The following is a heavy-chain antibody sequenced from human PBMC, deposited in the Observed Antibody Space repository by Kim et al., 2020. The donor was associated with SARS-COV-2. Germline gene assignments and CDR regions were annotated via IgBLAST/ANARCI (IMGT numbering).Heavy chain of an antibody. V-gene: IGHV3-21*01. D-gene: IGHD3-9*01. CDR3: ARYDITLPFDI. CDR2: ITSSSSYI. Sequence: GGSLRLSCAASGFTFRSYSMNWVRQAPGKGLEWVSSITSSSSYIYYADSVKGRFTISRDNAKNSLYLQMNSLRAEDTAVYYCARYDITLPFDIWGQGTMVTVSS. J-gene: IGHJ3*02. CDR1: GFTFRSYS.